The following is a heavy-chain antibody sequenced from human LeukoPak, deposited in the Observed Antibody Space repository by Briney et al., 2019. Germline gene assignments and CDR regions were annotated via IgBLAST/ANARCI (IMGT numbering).Heavy chain of an antibody. D-gene: IGHD2-15*01. CDR1: GGSISSYY. J-gene: IGHJ4*02. CDR2: INYSGST. V-gene: IGHV4-34*01. CDR3: ARGLSAIVY. Sequence: SETLSLTCTVSGGSISSYYWSWIRQPPGKGLEWIGEINYSGSTNYNPSLKSRVTISVDTSKNQFSLKLSSVTAADTAVYYCARGLSAIVYWGQGTLVTVSS.